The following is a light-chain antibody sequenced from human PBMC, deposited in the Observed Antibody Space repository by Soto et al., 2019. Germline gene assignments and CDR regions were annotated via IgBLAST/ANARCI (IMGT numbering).Light chain of an antibody. CDR2: SND. CDR3: ATWDDSVYGPV. Sequence: QSALTQPPSASGTPGQRVTISCSGRSSNIGANPVNWYQQLPGMAPTVLIYSNDLRPSGVPDRFSGSKSGTSASLAISGLQSEDEADYYCATWDDSVYGPVFGGGTKLTVL. CDR1: SSNIGANP. V-gene: IGLV1-44*01. J-gene: IGLJ2*01.